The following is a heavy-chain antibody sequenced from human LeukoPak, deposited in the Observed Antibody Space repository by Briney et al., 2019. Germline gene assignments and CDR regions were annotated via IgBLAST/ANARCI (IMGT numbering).Heavy chain of an antibody. V-gene: IGHV1-2*02. Sequence: ASVEVSCKASGYTFTGYYMHWVRQAPGQGLEWMGWINPNSGGTNYAQKFQGRVTMTRDTSISTAYMELSRLRSDDTAVYYCARDFSWVGYCSSTSCYDPLAFDYWGQGTLVTVSS. CDR1: GYTFTGYY. CDR2: INPNSGGT. D-gene: IGHD2-2*01. J-gene: IGHJ4*02. CDR3: ARDFSWVGYCSSTSCYDPLAFDY.